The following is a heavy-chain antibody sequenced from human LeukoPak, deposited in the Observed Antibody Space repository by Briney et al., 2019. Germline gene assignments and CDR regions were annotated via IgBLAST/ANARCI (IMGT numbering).Heavy chain of an antibody. J-gene: IGHJ4*02. CDR3: ARAVTGTSLVDF. Sequence: SETLSLTCTISGGSIGGDHWSWIRQAPGKGLEWIGYISYTGSTSYNPSLRSRVTISLNTPENQFSLRLTSVTAADTAVYYRARAVTGTSLVDFWGQGTLVAVSS. V-gene: IGHV4-59*08. CDR1: GGSIGGDH. CDR2: ISYTGST. D-gene: IGHD6-19*01.